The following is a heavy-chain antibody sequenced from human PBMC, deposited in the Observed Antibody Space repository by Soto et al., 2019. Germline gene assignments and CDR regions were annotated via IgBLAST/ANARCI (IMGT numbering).Heavy chain of an antibody. V-gene: IGHV5-51*01. J-gene: IGHJ6*03. D-gene: IGHD5-12*01. Sequence: GESLKISCKGSGYSFTSYWIGWVRQMPGKGLEWMGIIYPGDSDTRYSPSFQGQVTISADKSISTAYLQWSSLKASDTAMYYCSGSSRYSGNDVDYYYYMYVWGKGTTVTGSS. CDR3: SGSSRYSGNDVDYYYYMYV. CDR1: GYSFTSYW. CDR2: IYPGDSDT.